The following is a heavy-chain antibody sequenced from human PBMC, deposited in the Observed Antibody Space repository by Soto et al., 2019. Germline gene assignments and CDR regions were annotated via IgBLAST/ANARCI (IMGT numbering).Heavy chain of an antibody. Sequence: PSETLSLTCAVSGYSISSGYYWGWIRQPPGKGLEWIGNVYHTGDTNFNPSLQSRVTFSVDKSNNQFSLRLTSVTAADTAVYFCAREIVTAGGNNYFDPWGPGTLVTVSS. D-gene: IGHD2-21*02. CDR1: GYSISSGYY. CDR3: AREIVTAGGNNYFDP. J-gene: IGHJ5*02. V-gene: IGHV4-38-2*02. CDR2: VYHTGDT.